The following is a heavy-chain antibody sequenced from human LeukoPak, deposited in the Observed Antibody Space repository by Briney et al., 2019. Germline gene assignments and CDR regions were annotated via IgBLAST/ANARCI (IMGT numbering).Heavy chain of an antibody. V-gene: IGHV1-2*02. Sequence: ASVKVSCKTSGYTFNDYYVHWVRQAPGQGLEWMGWINPNSGRTNYAPKFQGRVTLTTDTSISTAYMELSGLISGDTALYYCARDSSDVLTGYYHFWGQRALGTVSP. CDR1: GYTFNDYY. CDR3: ARDSSDVLTGYYHF. CDR2: INPNSGRT. J-gene: IGHJ4*02. D-gene: IGHD3-9*01.